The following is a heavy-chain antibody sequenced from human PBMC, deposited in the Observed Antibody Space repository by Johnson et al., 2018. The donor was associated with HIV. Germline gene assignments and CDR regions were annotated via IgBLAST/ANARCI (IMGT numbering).Heavy chain of an antibody. CDR2: IGTAGDT. CDR3: ARAGVGAGAFDI. D-gene: IGHD1-26*01. V-gene: IGHV3-13*01. CDR1: GFTFSSYD. J-gene: IGHJ3*02. Sequence: VQLVESGGGLVQPGGSLRLSCAASGFTFSSYDMHWVRQATGKGLEWVSAIGTAGDTYYPGSVKGRFTISRENANNSLYLQMNSLRAGDTAVYYCARAGVGAGAFDIWGQGTMVTVSS.